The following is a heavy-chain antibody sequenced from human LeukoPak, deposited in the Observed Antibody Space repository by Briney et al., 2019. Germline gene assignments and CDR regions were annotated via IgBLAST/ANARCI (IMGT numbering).Heavy chain of an antibody. J-gene: IGHJ4*02. Sequence: PGGSLRLSCAASGFTFSSYAMSWVRQSTGKGLEWVSSTSGDGGATYDSNSVKGRFTISRDNSRKPLYLKMNRLRAEDTAVYYCAKDRPNYYGSNGHYYRRDGDYWGQGTLVTVSS. D-gene: IGHD3-22*01. CDR1: GFTFSSYA. CDR3: AKDRPNYYGSNGHYYRRDGDY. CDR2: TSGDGGAT. V-gene: IGHV3-23*01.